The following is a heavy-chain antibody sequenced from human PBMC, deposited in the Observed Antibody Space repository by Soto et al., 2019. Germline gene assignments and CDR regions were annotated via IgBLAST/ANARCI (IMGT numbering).Heavy chain of an antibody. CDR3: ARGVIGIDY. CDR2: ISSSSSYI. D-gene: IGHD6-13*01. CDR1: GFTFSSYS. J-gene: IGHJ4*02. V-gene: IGHV3-21*01. Sequence: EVQLVESGGGLVKPGGSLRLSCAASGFTFSSYSMYWVRQAPGKGLEWVSSISSSSSYIYYADSVKGRFTISRDNAKNSLYLQMNSLRADDTAVYYCARGVIGIDYCGQGSLVTVSS.